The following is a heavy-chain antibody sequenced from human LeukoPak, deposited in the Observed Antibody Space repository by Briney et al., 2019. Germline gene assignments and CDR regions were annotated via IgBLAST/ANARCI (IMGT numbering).Heavy chain of an antibody. D-gene: IGHD3-10*02. Sequence: SETLSLTCTVSGGSISSYYLSWLRQPAGKGLEWIRHIYTSGGTNYNHSLKRRVTMTVDTSKNQFTLKLSSVTAADAAVYYCARDLREDPCSTKHYYYMDVWGKGTTVTVSS. J-gene: IGHJ6*03. CDR2: IYTSGGT. V-gene: IGHV4-4*07. CDR3: ARDLREDPCSTKHYYYMDV. CDR1: GGSISSYY.